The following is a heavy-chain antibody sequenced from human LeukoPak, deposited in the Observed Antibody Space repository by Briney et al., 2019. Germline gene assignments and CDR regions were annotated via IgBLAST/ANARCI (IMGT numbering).Heavy chain of an antibody. V-gene: IGHV3-21*01. J-gene: IGHJ4*02. D-gene: IGHD4-17*01. Sequence: PGGSLRLSCAASGFTFSSYSMNWVRQAPGKGLEWVSSISSSSSYIYYAASVKGRFTLSRDNAQNSLYLQMNRLRAEDTAVDYCARSGRPLRLPDYWGQGTLVTVSS. CDR2: ISSSSSYI. CDR1: GFTFSSYS. CDR3: ARSGRPLRLPDY.